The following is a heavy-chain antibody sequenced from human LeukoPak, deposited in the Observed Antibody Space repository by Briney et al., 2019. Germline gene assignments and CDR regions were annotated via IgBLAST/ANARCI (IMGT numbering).Heavy chain of an antibody. CDR2: ISYDGSNK. Sequence: LRLSCAASGFTFSSYGMHWVRQAPGKGLEWVAVISYDGSNKYYADSVKGRFTISRDNSKNTLYLQMNSLRAEDTAVYYCAKGPKDRILGGAFDIWGQGTMVTVSS. V-gene: IGHV3-30*18. CDR1: GFTFSSYG. CDR3: AKGPKDRILGGAFDI. J-gene: IGHJ3*02. D-gene: IGHD7-27*01.